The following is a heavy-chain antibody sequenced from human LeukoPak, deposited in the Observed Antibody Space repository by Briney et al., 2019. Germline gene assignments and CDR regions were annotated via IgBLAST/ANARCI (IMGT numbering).Heavy chain of an antibody. J-gene: IGHJ4*02. CDR2: INHSGST. Sequence: SETLSLTCAVYGGSFSGYYWSWIRQPPGKGLEWIGEINHSGSTNYNPSLKSRVTISVDTSKNQFSLKLSSVTAADTAVYYCARGGDYGSGSFEDYWGQGTLVTVSS. CDR3: ARGGDYGSGSFEDY. V-gene: IGHV4-34*01. D-gene: IGHD3-10*01. CDR1: GGSFSGYY.